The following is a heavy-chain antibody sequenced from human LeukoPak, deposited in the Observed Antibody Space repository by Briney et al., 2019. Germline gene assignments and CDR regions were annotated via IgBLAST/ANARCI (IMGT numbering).Heavy chain of an antibody. Sequence: GGSLRLSCVVSGFTFSPYTMSWVRQAQGKGLEWVSSISAGGGGSYYADSVQGRFTISRNTSKNTLYLQMNSLRAEDTDVYYCAKGGRMVRGVIVTNYYFDYWGQGTLVTVSS. J-gene: IGHJ4*02. V-gene: IGHV3-23*01. CDR1: GFTFSPYT. D-gene: IGHD3-10*01. CDR2: ISAGGGGS. CDR3: AKGGRMVRGVIVTNYYFDY.